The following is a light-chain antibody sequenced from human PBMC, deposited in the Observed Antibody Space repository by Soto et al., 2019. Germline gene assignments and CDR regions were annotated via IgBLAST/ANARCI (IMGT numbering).Light chain of an antibody. CDR1: SGDVGGYNY. CDR2: EGS. V-gene: IGLV2-8*01. Sequence: QSALTQPPSASGSPGQSVTISCTGTSGDVGGYNYVSWYQQHPGKAPKLMIYEGSKRPSGVPDRFSGSKSGTAASLTVSGLQAEDEADYYCSSYAGSNAYVFGAGTKLTVL. J-gene: IGLJ1*01. CDR3: SSYAGSNAYV.